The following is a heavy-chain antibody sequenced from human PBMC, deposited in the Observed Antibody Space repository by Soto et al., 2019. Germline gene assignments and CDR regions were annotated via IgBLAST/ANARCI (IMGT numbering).Heavy chain of an antibody. V-gene: IGHV1-69*06. CDR3: ARYSVAGTRYVYWYFDL. D-gene: IGHD6-19*01. Sequence: QVQLVQSGAEVKKPGSSVKVSCKASGGTFSSYAISWVRQAPGQGLEWMGGIIPIFGTANYAQKFQGRVTITADKSTSTAYMALSSLRSEDTAVYYCARYSVAGTRYVYWYFDLWGRGTLVTVSS. CDR1: GGTFSSYA. CDR2: IIPIFGTA. J-gene: IGHJ2*01.